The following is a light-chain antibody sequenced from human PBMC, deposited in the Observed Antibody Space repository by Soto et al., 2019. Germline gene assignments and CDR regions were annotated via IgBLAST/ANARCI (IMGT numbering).Light chain of an antibody. Sequence: DIQMTQSPSTLSASVGDRVTITCRASQSISVWLAWYQQKPGKAPNLLIYDASTLESGVPSRFSGSRSGTEFTLTISSLQPDDFATYYCQQYNSYSLTFGQGTKVEIE. CDR3: QQYNSYSLT. V-gene: IGKV1-5*01. J-gene: IGKJ1*01. CDR2: DAS. CDR1: QSISVW.